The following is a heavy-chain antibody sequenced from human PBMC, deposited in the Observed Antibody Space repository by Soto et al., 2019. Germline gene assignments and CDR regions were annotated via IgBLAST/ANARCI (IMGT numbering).Heavy chain of an antibody. J-gene: IGHJ6*02. CDR2: INPSGGST. Sequence: VKVSCKASGYTFTSYYMHWVRQAPGQGLEWMGIINPSGGSTSYAQKFQGRVTMTRDTSTSTVYMELSSLRSEDTAVYYCARDPSSESSSWYETYYYYGMDVWGQGTTVTVSS. CDR3: ARDPSSESSSWYETYYYYGMDV. D-gene: IGHD6-13*01. CDR1: GYTFTSYY. V-gene: IGHV1-46*01.